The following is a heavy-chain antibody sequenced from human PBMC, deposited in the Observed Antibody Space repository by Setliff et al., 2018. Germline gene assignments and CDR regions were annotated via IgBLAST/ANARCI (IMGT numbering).Heavy chain of an antibody. J-gene: IGHJ3*01. CDR3: AISTLSICTGGNCPNAFDV. Sequence: ASVKVSCKSSGYIFRSYGLGWVRQAPGQGLEWMGWISSYNGHTNYAPKVQGRVTMTTDTSTGTASMELRSLRSDDTAIYYCAISTLSICTGGNCPNAFDVWGQGTVVTVSS. V-gene: IGHV1-18*01. D-gene: IGHD2-8*02. CDR2: ISSYNGHT. CDR1: GYIFRSYG.